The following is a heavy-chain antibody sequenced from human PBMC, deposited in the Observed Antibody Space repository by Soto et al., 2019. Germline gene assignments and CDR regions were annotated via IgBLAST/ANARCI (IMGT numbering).Heavy chain of an antibody. CDR1: GFSFSSYA. Sequence: PGGSLRLSCAASGFSFSSYAMSWVRQAPGKGLEWVSTMSGTSGTTYYADSVKGRFTISRDNSENTLFLQMNSLRAEDTAIYYCAKEYNWNDYFDFWGQGTPVTVPS. V-gene: IGHV3-23*01. CDR2: MSGTSGTT. J-gene: IGHJ4*02. CDR3: AKEYNWNDYFDF. D-gene: IGHD1-20*01.